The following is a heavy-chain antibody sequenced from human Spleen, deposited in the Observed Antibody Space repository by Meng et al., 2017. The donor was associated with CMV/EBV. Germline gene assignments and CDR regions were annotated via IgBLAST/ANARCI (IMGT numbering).Heavy chain of an antibody. Sequence: GESLKISCAASGFIFSDHYLDWVRQTPGKGLEWVGRSRNKANRYTTEYAASVKGRFTVSRDESKNSLYLQMNSLKNEDTAVYYCVRGYNSFDSWGQGTLVTVS. D-gene: IGHD1-1*01. V-gene: IGHV3-72*01. CDR2: SRNKANRYTT. J-gene: IGHJ4*02. CDR1: GFIFSDHY. CDR3: VRGYNSFDS.